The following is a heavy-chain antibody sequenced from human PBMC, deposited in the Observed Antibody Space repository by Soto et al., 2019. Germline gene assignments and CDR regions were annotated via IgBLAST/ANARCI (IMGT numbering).Heavy chain of an antibody. J-gene: IGHJ4*02. CDR3: ARRRSSEYFDY. CDR1: GGSFSGYY. D-gene: IGHD3-10*01. CDR2: INHSGST. V-gene: IGHV4-34*01. Sequence: PSETLSLTCAVYGGSFSGYYWSWIRQPPGKGLEWIGEINHSGSTNHNPSLKSRVTISVDTSKNQFSLKLSSVTAADTAVYYCARRRSSEYFDYWGQGTLVTVSS.